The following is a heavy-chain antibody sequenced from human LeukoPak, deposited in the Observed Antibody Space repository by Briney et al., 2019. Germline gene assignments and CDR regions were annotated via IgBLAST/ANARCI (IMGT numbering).Heavy chain of an antibody. D-gene: IGHD4-23*01. V-gene: IGHV4-30-4*01. CDR1: GGSISSGDYY. CDR3: ARARWPDAFDI. CDR2: IYYSGST. Sequence: SQTLSLTCTVSGGSISSGDYYWSWIRQPPGKGLEWIGYIYYSGSTYYNPSLTSRVTISVDTSKNQFSLKLSSVTAADTAVYYCARARWPDAFDIWGQGTMVTVSS. J-gene: IGHJ3*02.